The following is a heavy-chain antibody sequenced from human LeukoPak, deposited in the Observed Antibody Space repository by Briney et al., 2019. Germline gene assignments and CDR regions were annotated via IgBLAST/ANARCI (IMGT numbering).Heavy chain of an antibody. CDR2: IGSSSTYK. V-gene: IGHV3-21*01. Sequence: PGGSLRLSCEASGFTFSNYRMNWVRQAPGKGLEWVSSIGSSSTYKYYADSVTGRFTISRDNAKNSLYLQMEGLRAGDTAVYYCVRDNPRCCGVVPANIDDYWGQGTLVTVSS. CDR3: VRDNPRCCGVVPANIDDY. J-gene: IGHJ4*02. D-gene: IGHD2-15*01. CDR1: GFTFSNYR.